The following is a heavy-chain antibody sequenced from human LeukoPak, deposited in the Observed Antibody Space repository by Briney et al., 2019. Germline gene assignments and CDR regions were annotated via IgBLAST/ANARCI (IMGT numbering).Heavy chain of an antibody. V-gene: IGHV5-51*01. CDR1: GYIFTTAW. CDR3: ARGIEAAAVTEFDS. J-gene: IGHJ4*02. CDR2: IHPRDSDT. Sequence: GESLKISCKGSGYIFTTAWIGWVRQVPGKGLGWMGIIHPRDSDTRYKPSFQGQVTISADKSISTAYLQWNSLKASDTAMYYCARGIEAAAVTEFDSWGQGTLVTVSS. D-gene: IGHD6-13*01.